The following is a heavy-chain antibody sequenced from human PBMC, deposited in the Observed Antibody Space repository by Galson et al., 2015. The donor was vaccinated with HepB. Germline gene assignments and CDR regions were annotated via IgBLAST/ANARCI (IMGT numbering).Heavy chain of an antibody. J-gene: IGHJ4*02. CDR2: ISAYNGNT. CDR1: GYTFTSYG. V-gene: IGHV1-18*01. Sequence: SVKVSCKASGYTFTSYGISWVRQAPGQGLEWMGWISAYNGNTNYAQKFQGRVTITADKSTSTAYMELSSLRSEDTAVYYCARDEGDYGDYSSENWGQGTRVTVSS. CDR3: ARDEGDYGDYSSEN. D-gene: IGHD4-17*01.